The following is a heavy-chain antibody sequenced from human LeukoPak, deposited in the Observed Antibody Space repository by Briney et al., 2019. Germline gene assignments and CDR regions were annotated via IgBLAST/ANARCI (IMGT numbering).Heavy chain of an antibody. D-gene: IGHD5-24*01. CDR1: GGSISSSSYY. V-gene: IGHV4-39*01. CDR3: ARLEMATTNWFDP. J-gene: IGHJ5*02. Sequence: PSETLSLTCTVSGGSISSSSYYWGWIRQPXXXXXEWIGSIYYSGSTYYNPSLKSRVTISVDTSKNQFSLKLSSVTAADTALYYCARLEMATTNWFDPWGQGTLVTVSS. CDR2: IYYSGST.